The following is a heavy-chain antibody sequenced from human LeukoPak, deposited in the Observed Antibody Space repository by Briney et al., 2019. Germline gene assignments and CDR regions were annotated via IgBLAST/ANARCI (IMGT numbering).Heavy chain of an antibody. CDR1: GGSISSYY. Sequence: SETLSLTCTVSGGSISSYYWSWIRQPPGKGLEWIGYIYYSGSTNYNPSLKSRVTISVDTSKNQFSLKLSSVTAADTAVYYCARKTVVAVAGYYGMDVWGQGTTVTVSS. CDR3: ARKTVVAVAGYYGMDV. J-gene: IGHJ6*02. CDR2: IYYSGST. D-gene: IGHD6-19*01. V-gene: IGHV4-59*01.